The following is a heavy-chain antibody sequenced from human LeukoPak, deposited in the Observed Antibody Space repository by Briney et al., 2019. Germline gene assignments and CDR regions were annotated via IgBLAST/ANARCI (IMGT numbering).Heavy chain of an antibody. CDR1: GFTFSDYY. CDR3: ARGYCSSTSCPKAYYFDY. V-gene: IGHV3-11*04. Sequence: GGSLRLSCAASGFTFSDYYMSWIRQAPGKGLEWVSYISSSGSTIYYADSVKGRFTISRDNAKNTLYLQMNSLRAKDTAVYYCARGYCSSTSCPKAYYFDYWGQGTLVTVSS. J-gene: IGHJ4*02. D-gene: IGHD2-2*01. CDR2: ISSSGSTI.